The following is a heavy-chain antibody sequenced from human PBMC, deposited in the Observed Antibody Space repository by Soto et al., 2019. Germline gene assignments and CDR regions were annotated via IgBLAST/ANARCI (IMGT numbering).Heavy chain of an antibody. D-gene: IGHD4-17*01. J-gene: IGHJ6*02. CDR2: IWFDGSNE. Sequence: QVQLVESGGGVVQPGTSLRLSCAASGFILSSYGMHWVRQAPGKGPEWVAVIWFDGSNEYYGDSVKGRFTISRDNSKNTLYLQMNSLRAEDTAVYYCARSGDYDYYYAMDVWGQGTTVTVSS. V-gene: IGHV3-33*01. CDR3: ARSGDYDYYYAMDV. CDR1: GFILSSYG.